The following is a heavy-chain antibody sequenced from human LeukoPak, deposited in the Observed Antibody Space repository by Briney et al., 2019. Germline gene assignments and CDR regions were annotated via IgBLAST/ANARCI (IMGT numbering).Heavy chain of an antibody. CDR2: INPSGGST. CDR3: ARGHTRRGLVVVVGQDAFDI. J-gene: IGHJ3*02. D-gene: IGHD3-22*01. V-gene: IGHV1-46*01. Sequence: ASVKVSCKVSGYTLTELSMHWVRQAPGQGLEWMGIINPSGGSTSYAQKFQGRVTMTRDTSTSTVYMELSSLRSEDTAVYYCARGHTRRGLVVVVGQDAFDIWGQGTMVTVSS. CDR1: GYTLTELS.